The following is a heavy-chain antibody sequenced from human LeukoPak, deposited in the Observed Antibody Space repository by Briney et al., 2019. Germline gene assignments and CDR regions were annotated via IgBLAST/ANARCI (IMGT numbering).Heavy chain of an antibody. J-gene: IGHJ3*02. D-gene: IGHD5-18*01. CDR3: ARGTWRQAFDI. CDR1: GFTFSNYA. V-gene: IGHV3-30*03. Sequence: PGGSLRLSCAASGFTFSNYAMHWVRQAPGKGLEWVAVISNDGRSKYYADSVKGRFTISRDNSKNTLYLQMNSLRDEDTAVYYCARGTWRQAFDIWGQGTMVTVSS. CDR2: ISNDGRSK.